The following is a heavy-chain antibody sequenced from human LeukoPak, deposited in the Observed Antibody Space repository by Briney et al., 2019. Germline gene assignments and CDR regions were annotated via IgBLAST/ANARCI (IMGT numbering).Heavy chain of an antibody. CDR3: AKAGVRYFDSSGLYAFDF. J-gene: IGHJ3*01. D-gene: IGHD3-22*01. V-gene: IGHV4-39*05. CDR2: IYYSGST. CDR1: GGSISSTSYY. Sequence: SETPSLTCAVSGGSISSTSYYWAWIRQPPGKGLEWIGTIYYSGSTYHNPSLKSRVTMSVGTSRNQFSLKLSSVDAADTAVYYCAKAGVRYFDSSGLYAFDFWGQGTTVTVSS.